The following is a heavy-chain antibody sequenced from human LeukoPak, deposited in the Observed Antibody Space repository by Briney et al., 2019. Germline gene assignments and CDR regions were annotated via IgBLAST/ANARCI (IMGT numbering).Heavy chain of an antibody. D-gene: IGHD3-10*01. J-gene: IGHJ4*02. CDR3: AREIGSGSYYNVPYYFDY. CDR2: IYTSGST. CDR1: GGSISSYY. V-gene: IGHV4-4*07. Sequence: PSETLSLTCTVSGGSISSYYWSWIRQPAGKGLEWIGRIYTSGSTNYNPSLKSRVTMSVDMSKNQFSLKLSSVTAADTAVYYCAREIGSGSYYNVPYYFDYWGQGTLVTVSS.